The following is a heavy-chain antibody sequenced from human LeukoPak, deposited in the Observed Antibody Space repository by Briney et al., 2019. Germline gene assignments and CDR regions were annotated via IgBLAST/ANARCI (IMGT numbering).Heavy chain of an antibody. CDR3: ARDVYYGSGSYSNEAFDI. CDR2: INSDGSST. V-gene: IGHV3-74*01. CDR1: GFTFSSYW. J-gene: IGHJ3*02. Sequence: GGTLRLSCAASGFTFSSYWMHWVRHAPGKGLVWVSRINSDGSSTSYADSVKGRFAISRDNAKNTLYLQMNSLRAEDMAVYYCARDVYYGSGSYSNEAFDIWGQGTMVTVSS. D-gene: IGHD3-10*01.